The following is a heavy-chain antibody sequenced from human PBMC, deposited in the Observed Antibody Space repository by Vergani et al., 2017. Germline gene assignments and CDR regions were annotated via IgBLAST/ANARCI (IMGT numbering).Heavy chain of an antibody. CDR1: GFIFSSHG. D-gene: IGHD1-7*01. V-gene: IGHV3-30*02. CDR3: VKGKGTFEN. Sequence: QVQLVEWGGGVVQPGGSLRLSCTAPGFIFSSHGMHWVRQAPGKGLEWVAFIRNGSRRDYGESVKGRFTISRDNSKNMVYIQMNSLRPEDTAVYYCVKGKGTFENWGQGTLVTVSS. CDR2: IRNGSRR. J-gene: IGHJ4*02.